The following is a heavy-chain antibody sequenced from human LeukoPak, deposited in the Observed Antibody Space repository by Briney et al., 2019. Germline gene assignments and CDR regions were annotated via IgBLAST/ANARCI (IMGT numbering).Heavy chain of an antibody. CDR2: ISSNGGST. Sequence: GSLRLSCAASGFTFSNYAMHWVRQAPGKGLEYVSVISSNGGSTYFANSEKGRFTISRENSKNTLYLQMGSLRAEDMAVYYCARGGVVIEGATSIDYWGQGTLVTVSS. CDR3: ARGGVVIEGATSIDY. V-gene: IGHV3-64*01. CDR1: GFTFSNYA. D-gene: IGHD1-26*01. J-gene: IGHJ4*02.